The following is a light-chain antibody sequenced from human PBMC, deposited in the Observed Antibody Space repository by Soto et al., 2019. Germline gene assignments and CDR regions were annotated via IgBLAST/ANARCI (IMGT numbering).Light chain of an antibody. CDR1: SSDVGGYNY. CDR3: SSYTSSLTWV. CDR2: EVS. V-gene: IGLV2-14*01. J-gene: IGLJ3*02. Sequence: QPVLTQPASVSGSPGQSITISCTGSSSDVGGYNYVSWYQQYPGKAPQVLLYEVSNRPSGVSNRFSGSKSGNTASLTISGLQADDEADYYCSSYTSSLTWVFGGGTKLTVL.